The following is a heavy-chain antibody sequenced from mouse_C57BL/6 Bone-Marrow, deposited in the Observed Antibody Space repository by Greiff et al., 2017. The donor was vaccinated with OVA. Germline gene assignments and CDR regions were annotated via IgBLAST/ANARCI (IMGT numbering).Heavy chain of an antibody. CDR3: ARHRWLYYYAMDY. CDR1: GFTFSDYG. V-gene: IGHV5-15*01. J-gene: IGHJ4*01. Sequence: EVQLVESGGGLVQPGGSLKLSCAASGFTFSDYGMAWVRQAPRKGPEWVAFISNLAYSIYYADTVTGRFTISRENAKNTLYLEMSSLRSEDTAMYYCARHRWLYYYAMDYWGQGTSVTVSS. CDR2: ISNLAYSI. D-gene: IGHD1-2*01.